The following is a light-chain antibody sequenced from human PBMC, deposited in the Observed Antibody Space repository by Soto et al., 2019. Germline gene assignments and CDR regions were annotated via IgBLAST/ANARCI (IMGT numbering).Light chain of an antibody. CDR1: TGTVTSGYY. V-gene: IGLV7-43*01. CDR3: LLYYGGQMGV. CDR2: STN. Sequence: QTVVTQEPSLTMSPGGTVTLTCASSTGTVTSGYYPNWFQQKPGQAPRALIYSTNNKYSWTPVRFSGSLLGGKAALTLSGVQPEDEAEYYCLLYYGGQMGVFGGGTKVTVL. J-gene: IGLJ2*01.